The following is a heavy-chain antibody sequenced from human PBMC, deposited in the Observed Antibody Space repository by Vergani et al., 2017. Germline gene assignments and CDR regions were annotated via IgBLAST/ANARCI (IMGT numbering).Heavy chain of an antibody. V-gene: IGHV1-46*01. J-gene: IGHJ3*02. CDR3: ARESSGGSSDDAFDI. D-gene: IGHD2-15*01. Sequence: QVQLVQSGAEVKKPGASVKVSCKVSGYTLTELSMHWVRQAPGQGLEWMGIINPSGGSTSYAQKFQGRVTMTRDTSTSTVYMELSSLRSEDTAVYYCARESSGGSSDDAFDIWGQGTMVTVSS. CDR2: INPSGGST. CDR1: GYTLTELS.